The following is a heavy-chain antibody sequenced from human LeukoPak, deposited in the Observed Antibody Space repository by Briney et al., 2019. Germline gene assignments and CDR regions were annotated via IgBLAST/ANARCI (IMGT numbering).Heavy chain of an antibody. V-gene: IGHV1-18*01. Sequence: VASVKVSCKASGYTFTSYDINWVRQAPGQGLEWMGWISDYNSNRNYAQKFQDRVTLTTDTSTSTAYMELGSLRSDDTAVYYCARSMTPVDAFDIWGQGTMVTVSS. CDR1: GYTFTSYD. D-gene: IGHD6-6*01. J-gene: IGHJ3*02. CDR2: ISDYNSNR. CDR3: ARSMTPVDAFDI.